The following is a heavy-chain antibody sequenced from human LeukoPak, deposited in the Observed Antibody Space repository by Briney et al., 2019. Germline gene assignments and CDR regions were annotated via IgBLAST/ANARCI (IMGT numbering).Heavy chain of an antibody. D-gene: IGHD3-16*01. CDR1: GYTFTSYG. V-gene: IGHV1-18*01. CDR3: ARDRFGESSPYYYYGMDV. Sequence: ASVKVSCKASGYTFTSYGISWVRQAPGQGLEWMGWISAYNGNTNYAQKLQGRVTMTTDTSTSTAYMGLRSLRSDDTAVYYCARDRFGESSPYYYYGMDVWGQGTTVTVSS. J-gene: IGHJ6*02. CDR2: ISAYNGNT.